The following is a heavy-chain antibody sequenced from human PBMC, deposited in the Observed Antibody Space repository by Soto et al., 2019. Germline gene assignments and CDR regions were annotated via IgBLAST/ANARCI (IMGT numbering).Heavy chain of an antibody. D-gene: IGHD5-12*01. J-gene: IGHJ4*02. Sequence: GGSLRLSCAASGFTFSSYAMSWVRQAPGKGLEWVSAISGSGGSTYYADSVKGRFTISRDNSKNTLYLQMNGLRAEDTAVYYCAKDQGYGLVFDYWGQGTLVTVSS. CDR3: AKDQGYGLVFDY. V-gene: IGHV3-23*01. CDR1: GFTFSSYA. CDR2: ISGSGGST.